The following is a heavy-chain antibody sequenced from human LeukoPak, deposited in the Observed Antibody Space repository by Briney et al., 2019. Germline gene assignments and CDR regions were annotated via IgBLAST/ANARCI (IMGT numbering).Heavy chain of an antibody. CDR1: GFTFSNAW. CDR3: AKPGSSRGIAGRRPTKYYFDY. J-gene: IGHJ4*02. D-gene: IGHD6-6*01. Sequence: GGSLRLSCAASGFTFSNAWMSWVGQAPGKGLEWVGRIKSKTDGGTTDYAAPVKGRFTISRDDSKNTLYLQMNSLRADDTAVYYCAKPGSSRGIAGRRPTKYYFDYWGQGTLVTVSS. CDR2: IKSKTDGGTT. V-gene: IGHV3-15*01.